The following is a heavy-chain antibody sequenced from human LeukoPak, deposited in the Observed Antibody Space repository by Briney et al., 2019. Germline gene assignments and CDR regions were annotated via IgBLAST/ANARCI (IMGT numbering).Heavy chain of an antibody. V-gene: IGHV1-18*01. J-gene: IGHJ4*02. CDR3: ARVYGSGSYANSY. CDR2: ISTSNGNS. D-gene: IGHD3-10*01. Sequence: ASVKVSCKASGYTLTSYSISWVRQAPGQGLEWMGWISTSNGNSNYAQKFQGRVTMTTDTSTSTAYMELRSLRSDDTAVYYCARVYGSGSYANSYWGQGTLVIVSS. CDR1: GYTLTSYS.